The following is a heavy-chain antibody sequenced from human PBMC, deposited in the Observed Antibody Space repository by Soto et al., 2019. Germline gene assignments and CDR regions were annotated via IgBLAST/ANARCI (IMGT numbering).Heavy chain of an antibody. V-gene: IGHV3-23*01. CDR1: EFTFSSYA. J-gene: IGHJ5*02. D-gene: IGHD3-16*02. Sequence: PGRPLRLSCAAAEFTFSSYAMSWVRQAPGKGLEWVSAISGSGGSTYYADSVKGRFTISRDNSKNTLYLQMNSLRAEDTAVYYCAKDNPPNTYYDYIWGSYRQWNWFDPWGQGTLVTVSS. CDR3: AKDNPPNTYYDYIWGSYRQWNWFDP. CDR2: ISGSGGST.